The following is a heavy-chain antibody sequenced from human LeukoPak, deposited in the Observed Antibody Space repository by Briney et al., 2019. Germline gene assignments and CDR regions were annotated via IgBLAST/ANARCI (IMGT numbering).Heavy chain of an antibody. J-gene: IGHJ4*02. CDR3: ARRGQDY. CDR1: GYTFTDYY. V-gene: IGHV1-2*02. CDR2: INPNSGDT. D-gene: IGHD3-10*01. Sequence: GASVKVSCKASGYTFTDYYMHWVRRAPGQGLEWMGWINPNSGDTNYPQKFQGRVTMTTDTSISTAYMELSRLKFDDTAVYYCARRGQDYWGQGTLVTVSS.